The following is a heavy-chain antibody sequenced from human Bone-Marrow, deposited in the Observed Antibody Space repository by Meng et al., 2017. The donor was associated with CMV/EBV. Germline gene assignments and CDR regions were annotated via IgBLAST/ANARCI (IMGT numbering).Heavy chain of an antibody. D-gene: IGHD4-17*01. CDR3: ARGVSYAYGDYPYYYGMDV. J-gene: IGHJ6*02. CDR2: VYYSGST. Sequence: SETLSLTCTVSGGSISSYSWTWIRQPPGKGLEWIGYVYYSGSTNYNPSLKSRVTISVDTSQNQLSLRLNSVTTADAAVYYCARGVSYAYGDYPYYYGMDVWGQGTTVTVSS. V-gene: IGHV4-59*01. CDR1: GGSISSYS.